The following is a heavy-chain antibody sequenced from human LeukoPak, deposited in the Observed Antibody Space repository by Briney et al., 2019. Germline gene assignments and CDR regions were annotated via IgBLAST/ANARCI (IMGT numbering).Heavy chain of an antibody. V-gene: IGHV3-73*01. CDR2: IISKGNSYEA. D-gene: IGHD2-2*02. J-gene: IGHJ4*02. CDR1: GFTLSGSP. CDR3: AREGCGATSCYTNDF. Sequence: GGSLRLSCAASGFTLSGSPIHWVRQASGKGLEWIGRIISKGNSYEAAYAASVKGRFTISRGDSENMTYLQMSSLRTEDTALYYCAREGCGATSCYTNDFWGQGTLVTVSS.